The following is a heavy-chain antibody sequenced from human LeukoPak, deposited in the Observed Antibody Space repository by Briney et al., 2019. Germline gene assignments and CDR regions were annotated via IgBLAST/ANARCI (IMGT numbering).Heavy chain of an antibody. V-gene: IGHV3-11*06. D-gene: IGHD5-24*01. CDR1: GFIFGDYS. J-gene: IGHJ4*02. Sequence: GGSLRLSCAASGFIFGDYSMNWVRQPPGKGLEWTSYIGIDSGNTKYAESVKGRFTISADNAKNSLYLQMNSLRVEDTAVYYCARDHNFAFDNWGQGTLVTVSS. CDR2: IGIDSGNT. CDR3: ARDHNFAFDN.